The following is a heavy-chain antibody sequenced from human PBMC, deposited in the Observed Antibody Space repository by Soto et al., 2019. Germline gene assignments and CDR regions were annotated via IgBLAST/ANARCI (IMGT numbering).Heavy chain of an antibody. D-gene: IGHD2-15*01. CDR1: GFTFCSYS. V-gene: IGHV3-23*01. Sequence: GGALRLSCAASGFTFCSYSMSWGPPAPGKGLEWVSAISGSGGSTYYADSVKGRFTISRDNSKNTLYLQMNSLRAEDTAVYYCAKVGGGSYYYGMDVWGQGTTVTVSS. CDR2: ISGSGGST. J-gene: IGHJ6*02. CDR3: AKVGGGSYYYGMDV.